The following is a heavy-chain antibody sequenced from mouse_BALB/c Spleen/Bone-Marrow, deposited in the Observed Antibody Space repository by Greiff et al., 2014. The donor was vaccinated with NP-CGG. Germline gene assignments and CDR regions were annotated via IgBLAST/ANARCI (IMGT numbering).Heavy chain of an antibody. J-gene: IGHJ4*01. CDR3: ARELVRGMDY. V-gene: IGHV1-54*01. D-gene: IGHD1-1*01. Sequence: VKLMESGAELVRPGTSVKVSCKASGYAFTNYWIEWIKQRPGQGPEWIGVINPGSGGINYNEKFKGKATLTADKSSSTAYMQLSSLTSDDSAVYFCARELVRGMDYWGQGTSVTVSS. CDR1: GYAFTNYW. CDR2: INPGSGGI.